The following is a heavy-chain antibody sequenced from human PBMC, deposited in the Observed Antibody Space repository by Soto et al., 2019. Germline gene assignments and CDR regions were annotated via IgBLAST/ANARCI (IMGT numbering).Heavy chain of an antibody. J-gene: IGHJ6*02. Sequence: SETLSLTCTVFGGSFSSSSHYWGWIRQPPGKGLEWLGTMFYFGSTYYNTSLESRVTISVDPSKNQFSLKLSSVTAADTAVYYCARHHFYCTGGIFYLQAYHYYVLDFCGQGTSVTGSS. CDR1: GGSFSSSSHY. D-gene: IGHD2-8*02. CDR3: ARHHFYCTGGIFYLQAYHYYVLDF. V-gene: IGHV4-39*01. CDR2: MFYFGST.